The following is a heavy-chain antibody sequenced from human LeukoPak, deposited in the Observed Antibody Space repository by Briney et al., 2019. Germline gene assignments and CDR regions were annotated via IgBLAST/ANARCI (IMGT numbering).Heavy chain of an antibody. V-gene: IGHV4-34*01. D-gene: IGHD6-13*01. Sequence: SETLSLTCAVYGGSFSGYYWSWIRQPPGKGLEWIGEINHSGSTNYNPSLKSRVTISIDTSKNQFSLKLSSVTAADTAVYYCARHPPTNGIAGHYYYYGMDVWGQGTTVTVSS. CDR3: ARHPPTNGIAGHYYYYGMDV. CDR2: INHSGST. CDR1: GGSFSGYY. J-gene: IGHJ6*02.